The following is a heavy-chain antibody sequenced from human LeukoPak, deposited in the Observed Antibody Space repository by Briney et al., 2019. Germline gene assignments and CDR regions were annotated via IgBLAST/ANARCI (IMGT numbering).Heavy chain of an antibody. Sequence: GGSLRLSCAASGFTFSSYSMNWVRQAPGKGLEWVSSISSSSSYIYYADSVKGRFTISRDNAKNSLYLQMNSLRAEDTAVYYCASVGGRDGYVDYWGQGTLVTVSS. J-gene: IGHJ4*02. CDR3: ASVGGRDGYVDY. D-gene: IGHD5-24*01. CDR1: GFTFSSYS. CDR2: ISSSSSYI. V-gene: IGHV3-21*01.